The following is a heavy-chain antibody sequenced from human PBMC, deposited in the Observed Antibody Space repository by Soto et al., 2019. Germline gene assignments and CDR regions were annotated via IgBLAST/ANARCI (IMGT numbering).Heavy chain of an antibody. Sequence: GGSLRLSCAASGFTVRSNYMHWVRQAPGKVLEWVAVISYDGSNKYYADSVKGRFTISRDNSKNTLYLQMNSLKADDTAVYYCAKETVFTAVEDKWGQGTLVTVSS. CDR3: AKETVFTAVEDK. V-gene: IGHV3-30*18. J-gene: IGHJ4*02. CDR1: GFTVRSNY. D-gene: IGHD3-10*02. CDR2: ISYDGSNK.